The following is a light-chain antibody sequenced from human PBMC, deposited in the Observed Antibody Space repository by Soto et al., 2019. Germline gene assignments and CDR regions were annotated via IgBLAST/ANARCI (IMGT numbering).Light chain of an antibody. J-gene: IGKJ4*01. Sequence: EVALTQSPGTLSLSPGERATVSCRATQSVSNSYLAWYQQKPGQAPRLLIHVASRRASGIPDRFSGSGSGTDFTLSISRLEPEDFEVYYCQQYGSALALGGGTKVEIK. CDR1: QSVSNSY. CDR2: VAS. V-gene: IGKV3-20*01. CDR3: QQYGSALA.